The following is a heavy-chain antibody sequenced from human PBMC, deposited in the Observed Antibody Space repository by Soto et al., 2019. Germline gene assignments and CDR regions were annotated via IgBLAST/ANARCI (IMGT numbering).Heavy chain of an antibody. J-gene: IGHJ6*03. CDR2: ISAYNGNT. CDR1: GYTFTSYG. Sequence: QVQLVQSGAEVKKPGASVKVSCKASGYTFTSYGISWVRQAPGQGLEWMGWISAYNGNTNYAQKLQGRGTMTTDTSTSTAYMELRSLRSDDTAVYYCARVPMVRGVIYYYYYYMDVWGKGTTVTVSS. CDR3: ARVPMVRGVIYYYYYYMDV. V-gene: IGHV1-18*01. D-gene: IGHD3-10*01.